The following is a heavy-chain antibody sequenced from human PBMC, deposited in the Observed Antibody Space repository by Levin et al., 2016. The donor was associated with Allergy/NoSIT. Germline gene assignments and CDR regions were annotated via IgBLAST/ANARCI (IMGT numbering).Heavy chain of an antibody. D-gene: IGHD2-8*02. V-gene: IGHV3-23*01. CDR2: ISGSGGST. J-gene: IGHJ4*02. CDR3: AKRESIPTGPPAAF. Sequence: WIRQPPGKGLEWVSAISGSGGSTYYADSVKGRFTISRDNSKNTLYLQMNSLRAEDTAVYYCAKRESIPTGPPAAFGGQGTLVTVSS.